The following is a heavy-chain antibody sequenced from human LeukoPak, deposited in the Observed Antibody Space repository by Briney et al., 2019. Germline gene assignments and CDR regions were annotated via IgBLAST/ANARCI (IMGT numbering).Heavy chain of an antibody. CDR2: INHSGST. Sequence: PSETLSLTCAVYGGSFSGYYWSWIRQPPGKGLEWIGEINHSGSTNYNPSLKSRVTISVDTSKNQFSLKLSSVTAADTAVYYCARDAMDGGAAAARFDYWGQGTLVTVSS. J-gene: IGHJ4*02. D-gene: IGHD6-25*01. CDR3: ARDAMDGGAAAARFDY. V-gene: IGHV4-34*01. CDR1: GGSFSGYY.